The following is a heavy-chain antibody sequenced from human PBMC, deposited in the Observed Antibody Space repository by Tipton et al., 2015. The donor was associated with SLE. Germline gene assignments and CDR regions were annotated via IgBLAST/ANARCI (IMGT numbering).Heavy chain of an antibody. J-gene: IGHJ4*02. Sequence: QSGAEVKKPGESLKISCKASGYIFSSYWIAWVRQTPVKGLEWMGIFYPSESESRYSPSFQGQVTISADTSTSTAYLQWRSLKASDSGMYYCVRQVGYNDYVNWGQGTLVTVSS. CDR1: GYIFSSYW. V-gene: IGHV5-51*01. D-gene: IGHD3-10*02. CDR2: FYPSESES. CDR3: VRQVGYNDYVN.